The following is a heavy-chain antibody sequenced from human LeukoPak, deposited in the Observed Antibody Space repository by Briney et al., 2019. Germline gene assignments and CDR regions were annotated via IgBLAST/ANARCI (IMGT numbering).Heavy chain of an antibody. CDR2: IYYSGST. V-gene: IGHV4-39*07. J-gene: IGHJ4*02. D-gene: IGHD1-26*01. Sequence: PSETLSLTCTVSGGSISSSSYYWGWIRQPPGKGLEWIGSIYYSGSTYYNPSLKSRVTISVDTSKKQFSLKLSSVTAADTAVYYCAKISGSYGWGQGTPVTVSS. CDR1: GGSISSSSYY. CDR3: AKISGSYG.